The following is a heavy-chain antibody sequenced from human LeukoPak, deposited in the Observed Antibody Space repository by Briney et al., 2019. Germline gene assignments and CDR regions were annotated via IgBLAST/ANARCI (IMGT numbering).Heavy chain of an antibody. CDR2: INHSGST. V-gene: IGHV4-34*01. Sequence: SETLSLTCAVYGGSFSGYYWSWIRQPPGKGLEWIGEINHSGSTNYNPSLKSRVTISVDTSKNQFSLKLSSVTAADTAVYYCARGSRRKVVPAAMLDYWGRGTLVTVSS. D-gene: IGHD2-2*01. J-gene: IGHJ4*02. CDR3: ARGSRRKVVPAAMLDY. CDR1: GGSFSGYY.